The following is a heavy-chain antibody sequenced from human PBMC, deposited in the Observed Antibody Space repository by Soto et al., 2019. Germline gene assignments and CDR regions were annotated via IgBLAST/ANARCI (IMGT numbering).Heavy chain of an antibody. J-gene: IGHJ5*02. CDR1: GGSISSGGYS. V-gene: IGHV4-30-2*01. CDR2: IYHSGST. CDR3: AREGFWLRGWFDP. Sequence: QLQLQESGSGLVKPSETLSLTCAVSGGSISSGGYSWSWIRQPPGKGLEWIGYIYHSGSTYYNPSLKSRVTISVDRSKNQFSLKLSSVTAADTAVYYCAREGFWLRGWFDPWGQGTLVSVSS. D-gene: IGHD5-12*01.